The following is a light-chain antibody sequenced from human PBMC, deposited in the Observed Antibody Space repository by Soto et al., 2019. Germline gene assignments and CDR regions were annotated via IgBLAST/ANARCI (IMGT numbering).Light chain of an antibody. V-gene: IGLV2-14*03. CDR3: SSYTRAATYV. J-gene: IGLJ1*01. CDR1: SSDVGAYNY. CDR2: DVS. Sequence: ALTQPASMSGSPGQSITISCTGSSSDVGAYNYDSWYQQYRPGEAPKLIIYDVSHRPAGVSTRISGSKSGNTASLTFSGLQTEDEADYYCSSYTRAATYVFGTGTKVTVL.